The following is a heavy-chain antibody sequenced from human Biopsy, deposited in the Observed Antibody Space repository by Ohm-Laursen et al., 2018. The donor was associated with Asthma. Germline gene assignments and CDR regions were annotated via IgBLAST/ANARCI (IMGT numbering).Heavy chain of an antibody. CDR2: TFLREDN. CDR1: GVSLSTLGVG. Sequence: TQTLTLTCTVSGVSLSTLGVGVGWFRQPPVKALEWLAHTFLREDNRLSPSLKSRLTIAKDNSRNQVVLTMTNMEPVDTGTYFCAHAQTSWNYYGSGNYLYHFDSWGQGTLVTVSS. J-gene: IGHJ4*02. D-gene: IGHD3-10*01. CDR3: AHAQTSWNYYGSGNYLYHFDS. V-gene: IGHV2-5*01.